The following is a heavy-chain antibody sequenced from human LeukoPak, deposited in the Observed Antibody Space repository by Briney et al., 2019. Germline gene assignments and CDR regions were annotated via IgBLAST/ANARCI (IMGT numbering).Heavy chain of an antibody. CDR2: IIPIFGTA. Sequence: SVKVSCKASGGTFSSYAISWVRQAPGQGLEWMGGIIPIFGTANYAQKFQGRVTITADESTSTAYMELSSLRSEDTAVYYCARACYDSSGYYEVPYYFDYWGQGTLVTVSS. V-gene: IGHV1-69*13. CDR3: ARACYDSSGYYEVPYYFDY. D-gene: IGHD3-22*01. J-gene: IGHJ4*02. CDR1: GGTFSSYA.